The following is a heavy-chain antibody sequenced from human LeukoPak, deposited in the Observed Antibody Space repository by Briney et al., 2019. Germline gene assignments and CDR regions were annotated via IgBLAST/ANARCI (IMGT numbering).Heavy chain of an antibody. J-gene: IGHJ4*02. CDR3: ARRYSSGWASDY. V-gene: IGHV3-33*01. CDR2: IWYDGSNK. CDR1: GFTFSSYG. D-gene: IGHD6-19*01. Sequence: GGSLRLSCAASGFTFSSYGMHWVRQAPGKGLEWVAVIWYDGSNKYYADSVKGRFTISRDNSKNTLYLQMNSLRAEDTAVYYCARRYSSGWASDYWGQETLVTVSS.